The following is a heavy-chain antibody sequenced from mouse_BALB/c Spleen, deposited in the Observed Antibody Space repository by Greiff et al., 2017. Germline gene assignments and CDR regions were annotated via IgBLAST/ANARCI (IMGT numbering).Heavy chain of an antibody. D-gene: IGHD2-2*01. CDR3: ARVYGYEAMDY. V-gene: IGHV1S81*02. Sequence: QVQLQQPGAELVKPGASVKLSCKASGYTFTSYWMHWVKQRPGQGLEWIGEINPSNGRTNYNEKFKSKATLTVDKSSSTAYMQLSSLTSEDSAVYYCARVYGYEAMDYWGQGTSVTVSS. CDR2: INPSNGRT. J-gene: IGHJ4*01. CDR1: GYTFTSYW.